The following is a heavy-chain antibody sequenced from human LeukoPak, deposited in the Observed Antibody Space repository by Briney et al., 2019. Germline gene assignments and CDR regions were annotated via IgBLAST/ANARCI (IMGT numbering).Heavy chain of an antibody. CDR3: ARGRGSDIVVVPAAMDV. CDR2: INPNSGGT. V-gene: IGHV1-2*02. J-gene: IGHJ6*04. CDR1: GYTFTGYY. D-gene: IGHD2-2*01. Sequence: GASVKVSCKASGYTFTGYYMHWVRQAPGQGLEWMGWINPNSGGTNYAQKFQGRVTMTRDTSISTAYMELSRLRSDDTAVYYCARGRGSDIVVVPAAMDVWGKGTTVTISS.